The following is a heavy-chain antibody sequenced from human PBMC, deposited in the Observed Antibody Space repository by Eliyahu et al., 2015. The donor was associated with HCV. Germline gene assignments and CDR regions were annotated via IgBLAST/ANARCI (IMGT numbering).Heavy chain of an antibody. J-gene: IGHJ6*02. CDR1: GYRFPAYW. V-gene: IGHV5-10-1*01. Sequence: EVQLVQSGAEVKKPGESLRISCXVSGYRFPAYWISWVRQKPGKGLEWMGRIDPADSTHTDYSPSFQGHITMSTDKSISTAYLQWSSVQASDTATYFCTRHIVLPGMDVWGQGTTVDVSS. CDR2: IDPADSTHT. D-gene: IGHD2/OR15-2a*01. CDR3: TRHIVLPGMDV.